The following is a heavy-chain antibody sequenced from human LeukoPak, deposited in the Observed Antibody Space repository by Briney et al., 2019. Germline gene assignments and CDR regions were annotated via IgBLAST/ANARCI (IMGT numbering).Heavy chain of an antibody. CDR1: GGSISSYY. V-gene: IGHV4-59*08. Sequence: SETLSLTCTVSGGSISSYYWSWIRQPPGKGLEWLGYIYYSGSTNYNPSLKSRVTISVDTSKNQFSLKLSSVTAADTAVYYCARLVRDYYDTPFDYWGQGTLVTVSS. CDR2: IYYSGST. D-gene: IGHD3-22*01. J-gene: IGHJ4*02. CDR3: ARLVRDYYDTPFDY.